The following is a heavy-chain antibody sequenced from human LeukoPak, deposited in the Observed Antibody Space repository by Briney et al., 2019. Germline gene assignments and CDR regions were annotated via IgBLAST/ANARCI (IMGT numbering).Heavy chain of an antibody. Sequence: SVKVSCKASGGTFSSYAISWVRQAPGQGLEWMGRVIPIFGTANYAQKFQGRVTMTRDTSISTAYMELSGLRSDDTAVYYCARVSEWLGYYFDYWGQGTLVTVSS. D-gene: IGHD6-19*01. CDR3: ARVSEWLGYYFDY. CDR1: GGTFSSYA. J-gene: IGHJ4*02. CDR2: VIPIFGTA. V-gene: IGHV1-69*05.